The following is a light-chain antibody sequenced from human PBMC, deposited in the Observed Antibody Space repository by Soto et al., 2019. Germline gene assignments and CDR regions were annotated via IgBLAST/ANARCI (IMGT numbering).Light chain of an antibody. V-gene: IGKV3-11*01. Sequence: PGERATLSCRASQSVSNYLAWYRQKPGQPPRLLIYDASKRATGSPARFSGSGSGTDFTLTISSLEPEDFAVYYCQQRSNWPTFGHGTRLEIK. J-gene: IGKJ5*01. CDR1: QSVSNY. CDR3: QQRSNWPT. CDR2: DAS.